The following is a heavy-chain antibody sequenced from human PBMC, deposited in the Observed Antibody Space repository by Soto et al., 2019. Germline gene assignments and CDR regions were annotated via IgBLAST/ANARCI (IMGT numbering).Heavy chain of an antibody. CDR2: IYWDDDK. J-gene: IGHJ4*02. CDR1: GFSLSPSGVG. V-gene: IGHV2-5*02. D-gene: IGHD1-26*01. Sequence: QITLKESGPTLVKPTQTLTLTCTFSGFSLSPSGVGVGWIRQPPGKALEWLALIYWDDDKRYSPSLKSRLTITEDTSNNQVVLTMTNMDPVDTATYYCAHRRDSSGTLAFDYWGQGTLVTVSS. CDR3: AHRRDSSGTLAFDY.